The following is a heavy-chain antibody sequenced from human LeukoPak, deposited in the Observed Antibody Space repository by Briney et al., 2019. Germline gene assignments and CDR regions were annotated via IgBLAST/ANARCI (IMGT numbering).Heavy chain of an antibody. D-gene: IGHD2-15*01. J-gene: IGHJ3*02. CDR2: IYYSGST. CDR1: GGSISSYY. V-gene: IGHV4-59*01. Sequence: SETLFLTCTVSGGSISSYYWSWIRQPPGKGLEWIGYIYYSGSTNYNPSLKSRVTISVDTSKNQFSLKLSSVTAADTAVYYCATMVAATHDAFDIWGQGTMVTVSS. CDR3: ATMVAATHDAFDI.